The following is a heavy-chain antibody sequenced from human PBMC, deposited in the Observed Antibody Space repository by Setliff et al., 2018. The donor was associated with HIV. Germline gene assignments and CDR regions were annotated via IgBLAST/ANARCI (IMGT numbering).Heavy chain of an antibody. CDR3: AREGARHYGSGRYHSWFDP. V-gene: IGHV4-31*03. CDR2: IYYSGST. Sequence: SETLSLTCTVSGGSISSSGYYWGWIRQPPGKGLEWIGYIYYSGSTYYNPSLKSRVTMSVDTSKNQFSLKLSSVTAADTAVYYCAREGARHYGSGRYHSWFDPWGQGTQVTVSS. D-gene: IGHD3-10*01. J-gene: IGHJ5*02. CDR1: GGSISSSGYY.